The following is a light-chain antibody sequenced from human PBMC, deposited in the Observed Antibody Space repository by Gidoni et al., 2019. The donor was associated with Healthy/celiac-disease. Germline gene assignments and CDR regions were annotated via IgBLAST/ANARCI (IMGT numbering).Light chain of an antibody. Sequence: NVMTQSPLSPPVTPGEPASISCRSSQSLLHSSRYNYLDWYLQKPGQSPQLLIYLGSNRASGVPDRFSGSGSGTDFTLKISRVEDEDVGVYYCMQALQTPTFXPXTKVDIK. CDR2: LGS. CDR3: MQALQTPT. J-gene: IGKJ3*01. V-gene: IGKV2-28*01. CDR1: QSLLHSSRYNY.